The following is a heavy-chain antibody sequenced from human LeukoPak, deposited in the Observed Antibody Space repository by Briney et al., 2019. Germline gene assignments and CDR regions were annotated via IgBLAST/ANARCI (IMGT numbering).Heavy chain of an antibody. J-gene: IGHJ6*02. CDR1: GYTFTNYY. D-gene: IGHD6-6*01. V-gene: IGHV1-46*01. CDR2: INPSGGST. Sequence: GASVKVSCKASGYTFTNYYMHWVRQAPGQGLEWMGIINPSGGSTSYAQKFQGRVTMTRDTSTSTVYMELSSLRSEDTAVYYCALAARFYYYGMDVWGQGTTVTVSS. CDR3: ALAARFYYYGMDV.